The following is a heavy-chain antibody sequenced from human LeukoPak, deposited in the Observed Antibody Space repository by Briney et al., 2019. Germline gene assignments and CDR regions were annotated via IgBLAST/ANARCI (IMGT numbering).Heavy chain of an antibody. CDR3: AKGPLRGTAAAIDY. V-gene: IGHV3-30*18. CDR1: GFTFNNYG. J-gene: IGHJ4*02. D-gene: IGHD2-2*01. CDR2: ISYDGRNK. Sequence: GKSLRLSCAASGFTFNNYGMHWVRQAPGKGLEWVAVISYDGRNKHYPDSVKGRFTISRDISTDTLWLQMDSLRTEDTAVYYCAKGPLRGTAAAIDYWGKGTLVTVSS.